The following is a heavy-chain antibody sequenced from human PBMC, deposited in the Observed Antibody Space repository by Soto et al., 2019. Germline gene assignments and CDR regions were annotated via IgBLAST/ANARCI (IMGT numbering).Heavy chain of an antibody. J-gene: IGHJ6*02. Sequence: PGGSLRLSCAASGFTFSSYGMHWVRQAPGKGLEWVAVISYDGSNKYYADSVKGRFTISRDNSKNTLYLQMNSLRAEDTAVYYCAKDQQRWLQIFAYYYYGMDVWGQGTTVTVSS. D-gene: IGHD5-18*01. CDR3: AKDQQRWLQIFAYYYYGMDV. CDR1: GFTFSSYG. CDR2: ISYDGSNK. V-gene: IGHV3-30*18.